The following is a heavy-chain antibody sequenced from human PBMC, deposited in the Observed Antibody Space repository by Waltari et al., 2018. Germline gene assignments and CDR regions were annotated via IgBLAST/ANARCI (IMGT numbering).Heavy chain of an antibody. CDR2: IYHAGDT. J-gene: IGHJ4*02. Sequence: QVQLQESGPGLVKPSETLSLTCDVSGYSINSGYYWGWIRQSPGKGLEWIATIYHAGDTFYTPSLKSRVTISMDTSKNQFSLKLNSVTAADTAVYFCSRQVLGYCTSAACRRLESWGQGTLVTVSS. V-gene: IGHV4-38-2*01. CDR1: GYSINSGYY. D-gene: IGHD2-2*03. CDR3: SRQVLGYCTSAACRRLES.